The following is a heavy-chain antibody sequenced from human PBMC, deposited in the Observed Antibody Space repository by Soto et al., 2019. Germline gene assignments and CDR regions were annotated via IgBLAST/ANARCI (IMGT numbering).Heavy chain of an antibody. CDR1: GGSISTGGYY. Sequence: SETLSLTCTVSGGSISTGGYYWNWIRQHPGKGLEWIGYFYYSGSTYYNPSLKSRVTISVNTSKNQFSLKLSSVTAADTAVYYCARDQNGSGNYYTRYFDYWGQGTLVTVSS. D-gene: IGHD3-10*01. J-gene: IGHJ4*02. CDR3: ARDQNGSGNYYTRYFDY. V-gene: IGHV4-31*03. CDR2: FYYSGST.